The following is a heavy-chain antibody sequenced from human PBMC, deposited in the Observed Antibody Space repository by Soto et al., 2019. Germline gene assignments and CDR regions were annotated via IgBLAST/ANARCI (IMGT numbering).Heavy chain of an antibody. CDR1: GYTFTSYG. D-gene: IGHD4-17*01. Sequence: GASVKVSCKASGYTFTSYGISWVRQAPGQGLEWMGWISAYNGNTNYAQKLQGRVTMTTDTSTSTAYMELRSLRSDDTAVYYCARGIRSTRDHYGMDVCGQAPTVTGSS. CDR3: ARGIRSTRDHYGMDV. V-gene: IGHV1-18*01. CDR2: ISAYNGNT. J-gene: IGHJ6*02.